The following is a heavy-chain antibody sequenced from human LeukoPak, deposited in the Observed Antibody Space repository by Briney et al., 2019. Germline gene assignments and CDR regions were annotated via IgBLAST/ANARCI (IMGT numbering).Heavy chain of an antibody. Sequence: PSETLSLTCTVSGGSISSSSYYWGWIRQPPGKGLEWIGSIYYSGSTYYNPSLKSRVTISVDTSKNQFSLKLSSVTAADTAAYYCASVLDYALAFDIWGQGTMVTVSS. D-gene: IGHD4-17*01. CDR2: IYYSGST. CDR3: ASVLDYALAFDI. J-gene: IGHJ3*02. V-gene: IGHV4-39*07. CDR1: GGSISSSSYY.